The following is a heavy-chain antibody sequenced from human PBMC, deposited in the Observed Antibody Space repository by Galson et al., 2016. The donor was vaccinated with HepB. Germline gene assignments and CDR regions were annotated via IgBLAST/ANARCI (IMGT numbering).Heavy chain of an antibody. CDR1: GFIFRSYA. CDR2: ISNDGSNK. D-gene: IGHD1-1*01. J-gene: IGHJ6*04. V-gene: IGHV3-30-3*01. Sequence: SLRLSCADSGFIFRSYAMNWVRQAPGKGLEWLAVISNDGSNKYFAEPVKGRFTISRDNSKNTLYLQMNSLRAEDTAVYYCARFIASPWNDYYYYGMDVWGKGTTVTVSS. CDR3: ARFIASPWNDYYYYGMDV.